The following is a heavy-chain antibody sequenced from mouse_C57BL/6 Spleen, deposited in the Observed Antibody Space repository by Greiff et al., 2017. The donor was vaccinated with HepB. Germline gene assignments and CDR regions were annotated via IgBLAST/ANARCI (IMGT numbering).Heavy chain of an antibody. CDR1: GFTFSDYG. Sequence: EVMLVESGGGLVKPGGSLKLSCAASGFTFSDYGMHWVRQAPEKGLEWVAYISSGSSTIYYADTVKGRFTISRDNAKNTLFLHMTSLRSEDTAMYYCARGLPRGFAYWGQRTLVTVSA. V-gene: IGHV5-17*01. D-gene: IGHD3-1*01. CDR2: ISSGSSTI. J-gene: IGHJ3*01. CDR3: ARGLPRGFAY.